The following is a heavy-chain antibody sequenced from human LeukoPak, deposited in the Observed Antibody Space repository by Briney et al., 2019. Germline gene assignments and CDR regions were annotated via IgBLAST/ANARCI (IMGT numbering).Heavy chain of an antibody. V-gene: IGHV1-2*02. D-gene: IGHD6-19*01. Sequence: ASVKVSCKASGYTFTSYYMHWVRQAPGQGLEWMGWINPNSGGTNYAQKFQGRVTMTRDTSISTAYMELSRLRSDDTAVYYCARVGSSGSTFDYWGQGTLVTVAS. CDR2: INPNSGGT. CDR3: ARVGSSGSTFDY. CDR1: GYTFTSYY. J-gene: IGHJ4*02.